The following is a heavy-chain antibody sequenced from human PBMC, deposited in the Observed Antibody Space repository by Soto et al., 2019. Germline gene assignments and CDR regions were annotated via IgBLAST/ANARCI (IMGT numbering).Heavy chain of an antibody. D-gene: IGHD6-13*01. CDR2: ISGSGGST. J-gene: IGHJ6*02. CDR1: GFTFSSYA. CDR3: AKATAAAGTMRGDYYGMDV. V-gene: IGHV3-23*01. Sequence: GGSLRLSCAASGFTFSSYAMSWVRQAPGKGLEWVSAISGSGGSTYYADSVKGRFTISRDNSKNTLYLQMNSLRAEDTAVYYCAKATAAAGTMRGDYYGMDVWGQGTTVTVSS.